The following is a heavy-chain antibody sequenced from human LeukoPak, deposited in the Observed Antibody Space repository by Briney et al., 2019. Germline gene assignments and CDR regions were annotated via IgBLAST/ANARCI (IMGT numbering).Heavy chain of an antibody. D-gene: IGHD2-21*02. Sequence: PGGSLRLSCAASGFTFSSYAMHWVRQAPGKGLEYVSAISSNGGSTYYANSVKGRFTISRDNSKNTLYPQMGSLRAEDMAVYYCATPPYCGGDCLEYFQHWGQGTLVTVSS. J-gene: IGHJ1*01. CDR1: GFTFSSYA. V-gene: IGHV3-64*01. CDR2: ISSNGGST. CDR3: ATPPYCGGDCLEYFQH.